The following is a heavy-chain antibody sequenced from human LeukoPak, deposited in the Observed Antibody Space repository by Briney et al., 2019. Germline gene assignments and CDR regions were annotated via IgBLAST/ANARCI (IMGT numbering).Heavy chain of an antibody. CDR3: AKEGHMILNYYFDY. CDR1: GFTFSSYW. Sequence: QPGGSLRLSCAASGFTFSSYWMSWVRQAPGKGLEWVANIKQDGSEKYYVDSVKGRFTISRDNAKNSLYLQMNSLRVEDTAVYYCAKEGHMILNYYFDYWGQGTQVTVSS. D-gene: IGHD3-22*01. CDR2: IKQDGSEK. V-gene: IGHV3-7*03. J-gene: IGHJ4*02.